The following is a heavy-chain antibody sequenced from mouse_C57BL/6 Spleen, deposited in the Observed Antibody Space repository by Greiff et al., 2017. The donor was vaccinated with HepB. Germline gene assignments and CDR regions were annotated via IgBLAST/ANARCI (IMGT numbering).Heavy chain of an antibody. CDR3: ARESEGSYWYCDG. CDR1: GYTFTSYW. J-gene: IGHJ1*03. Sequence: VQLQQPGAELVKPGASVKLSCKASGYTFTSYWMHWVKQRPGRGLEWIGRIDPNSGGTKYNEKFTSKATLTVDKPSSTAYMQLRSLTSEDSAVYECARESEGSYWYCDGWGTGTTVTVSS. CDR2: IDPNSGGT. V-gene: IGHV1-72*01.